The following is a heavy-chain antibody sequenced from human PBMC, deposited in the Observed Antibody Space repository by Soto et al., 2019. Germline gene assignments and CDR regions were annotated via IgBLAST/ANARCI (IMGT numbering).Heavy chain of an antibody. D-gene: IGHD6-25*01. CDR1: GFTFNNYG. V-gene: IGHV3-33*01. J-gene: IGHJ6*02. Sequence: GGSLRLSCAASGFTFNNYGMHGVRQAPGKGLEWLAVIWNDGSNNYYANSVKGRFTISRDNSKNTLYLQMNSLRAEDAAVYYCARRQIPPPTRGAANARGGMDVWGQGTTVTVSS. CDR2: IWNDGSNN. CDR3: ARRQIPPPTRGAANARGGMDV.